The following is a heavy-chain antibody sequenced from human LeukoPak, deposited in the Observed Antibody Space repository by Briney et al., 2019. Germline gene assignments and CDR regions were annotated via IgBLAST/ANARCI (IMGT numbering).Heavy chain of an antibody. Sequence: GGSLRLSCVASGVTFTTYWMSWVRQAPGKGLEGVANIQQNGGGKHYVDSVKGRFTISRDNAKKSLYLQMDNLRAEDTAVYYCARVVRDFDWLFVDDAFDIWGQGTMVTVSS. D-gene: IGHD3-9*01. V-gene: IGHV3-7*01. CDR3: ARVVRDFDWLFVDDAFDI. CDR1: GVTFTTYW. J-gene: IGHJ3*02. CDR2: IQQNGGGK.